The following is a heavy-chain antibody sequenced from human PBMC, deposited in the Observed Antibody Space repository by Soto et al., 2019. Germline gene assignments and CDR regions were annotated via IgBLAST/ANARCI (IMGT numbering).Heavy chain of an antibody. Sequence: PGGTLRLSCAVSGFTFGSTSMTWVRQAPGKGLEWISYISKSSSTRYYADSVKGRFTISRDNAKNELYLQMNSLRDEDTAVSYCARQPRPATGNSYYSGLDVWGLGTTVTVSS. CDR2: ISKSSSTR. J-gene: IGHJ6*02. CDR1: GFTFGSTS. D-gene: IGHD6-13*01. V-gene: IGHV3-48*02. CDR3: ARQPRPATGNSYYSGLDV.